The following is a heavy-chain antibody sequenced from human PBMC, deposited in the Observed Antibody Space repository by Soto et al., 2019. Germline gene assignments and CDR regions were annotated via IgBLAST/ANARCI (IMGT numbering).Heavy chain of an antibody. V-gene: IGHV3-23*01. CDR3: AHPRGYGVFDSYDI. CDR2: ISRDAYDI. D-gene: IGHD2-8*01. J-gene: IGHJ3*02. Sequence: GGSLRLSCAASGFTFSTYAMSWVRQAPGKGLEWVSAISRDAYDIYYADSVKGRFTISRDNSKHMLYLQMNSLRTEDTAVYYCAHPRGYGVFDSYDIWGQAAMVTL. CDR1: GFTFSTYA.